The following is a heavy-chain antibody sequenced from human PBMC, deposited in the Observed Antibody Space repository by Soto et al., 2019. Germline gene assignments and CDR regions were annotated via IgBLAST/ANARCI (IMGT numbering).Heavy chain of an antibody. V-gene: IGHV1-18*01. CDR3: ARPAPVTTSDY. J-gene: IGHJ4*02. CDR1: GYTFTSYG. CDR2: ISAYNGNT. Sequence: QVQLVQSGAEVKKPGASVKVSCKASGYTFTSYGISWVRQAPGQGLEWMGWISAYNGNTNYAQKPPGRVTMPTDTSTSTAYMELRSLRSDATAVYYCARPAPVTTSDYWGQGTLVTFSS. D-gene: IGHD4-17*01.